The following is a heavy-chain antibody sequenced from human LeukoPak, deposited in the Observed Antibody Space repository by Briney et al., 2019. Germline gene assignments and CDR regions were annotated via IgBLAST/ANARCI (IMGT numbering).Heavy chain of an antibody. D-gene: IGHD2-2*01. CDR3: ARNPLVVVPAAMKFPPYSADAFDI. Sequence: ASVKVSCKASGGTFSSYAISWVRQAPGQGLEWMGGIIPIFGTANYAQKFQGRVTITADESTSTAYMELSSLRSEDTAVYYCARNPLVVVPAAMKFPPYSADAFDIWGQGTMVTVSS. CDR1: GGTFSSYA. V-gene: IGHV1-69*13. CDR2: IIPIFGTA. J-gene: IGHJ3*02.